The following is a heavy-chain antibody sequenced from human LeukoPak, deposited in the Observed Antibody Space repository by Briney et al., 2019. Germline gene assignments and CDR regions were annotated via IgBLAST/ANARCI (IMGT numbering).Heavy chain of an antibody. D-gene: IGHD3-10*01. CDR3: ARGSYYYGSGSYAYYGMDV. CDR2: NYPGDSDT. CDR1: GYSFTSYW. Sequence: GESLKISCKGSGYSFTSYWIGWVRQMPGKGLEWMGINYPGDSDTRYGPSFQGQVTISADKSISTAYLQWSSLKASDTAMYYCARGSYYYGSGSYAYYGMDVWGKGTTVTVSS. J-gene: IGHJ6*04. V-gene: IGHV5-51*01.